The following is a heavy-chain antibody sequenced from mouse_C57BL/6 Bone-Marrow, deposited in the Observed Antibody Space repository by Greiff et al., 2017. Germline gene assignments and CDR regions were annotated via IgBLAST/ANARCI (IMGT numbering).Heavy chain of an antibody. CDR2: IWSGGST. CDR1: GFSLTSYG. V-gene: IGHV2-2*02. CDR3: ARKLFYAMDY. J-gene: IGHJ4*01. Sequence: VKLVESGPGLVQPSQSLSITCTVSGFSLTSYGVHWVRQSPGKGLEWLGVIWSGGSTDYNAAFISRLSISKDNSKSQVFFKMNSLQANETAIYYCARKLFYAMDYGGQGTSVTVSS.